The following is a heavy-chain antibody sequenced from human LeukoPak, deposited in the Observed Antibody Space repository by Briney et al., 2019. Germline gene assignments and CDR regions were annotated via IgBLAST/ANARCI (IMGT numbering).Heavy chain of an antibody. V-gene: IGHV4-39*01. CDR1: GGSITTSIQY. J-gene: IGHJ3*02. Sequence: SETLSLTCTVSGGSITTSIQYWVWIRQPPGKALEWIGSIYYDGSTYYHPSLKSRFTISVETSKNQFSLKMRSVTATDTAVYYCARLPVAGPLSEGFDIWGQGTLVTVSS. CDR2: IYYDGST. D-gene: IGHD6-19*01. CDR3: ARLPVAGPLSEGFDI.